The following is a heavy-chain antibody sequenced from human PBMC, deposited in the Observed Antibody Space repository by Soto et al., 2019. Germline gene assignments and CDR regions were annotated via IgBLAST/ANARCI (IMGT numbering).Heavy chain of an antibody. CDR3: ATYCSGGSCYGGRGYYYYGMDV. CDR2: IYPGDSDT. J-gene: IGHJ6*02. V-gene: IGHV5-51*01. Sequence: PRKSLKISCTVSGYSFTIYWIGWVRQIPGNGMDWMGIIYPGDSDTRYSPSFQGHVTISADKSISTAYLQWSSLKASDTAMYYCATYCSGGSCYGGRGYYYYGMDVWGQGTTVTVSS. D-gene: IGHD2-15*01. CDR1: GYSFTIYW.